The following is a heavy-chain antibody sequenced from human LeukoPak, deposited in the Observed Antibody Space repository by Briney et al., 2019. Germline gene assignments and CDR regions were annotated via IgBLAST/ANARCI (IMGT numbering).Heavy chain of an antibody. CDR2: IIPLLPTT. CDR1: GGRFTSNA. D-gene: IGHD3-16*01. V-gene: IGHV1-69*04. Sequence: ASVKVSCKASGGRFTSNAITRVRQAPGQGLEWMGRIIPLLPTTIYAQKFRDRVTITADRSTGTAYMELSSLRSDDTAVYYCGRVEGGGGSLDLWGQGTMVTVSS. CDR3: GRVEGGGGSLDL. J-gene: IGHJ3*01.